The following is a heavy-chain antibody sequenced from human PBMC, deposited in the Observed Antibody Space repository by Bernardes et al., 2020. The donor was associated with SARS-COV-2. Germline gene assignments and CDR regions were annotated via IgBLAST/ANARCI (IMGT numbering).Heavy chain of an antibody. D-gene: IGHD6-25*01. CDR2: INHSGST. J-gene: IGHJ4*02. V-gene: IGHV4-34*01. CDR3: ARGHSGQDY. CDR1: GGSFSGYY. Sequence: LSLTCAVYGGSFSGYYWSWIRQPPGKGLEWIGEINHSGSTNYNPSLKSRVTISVDTSKNQFSLKLSSVTAADTAVYYCARGHSGQDYWGQGTLVTVSS.